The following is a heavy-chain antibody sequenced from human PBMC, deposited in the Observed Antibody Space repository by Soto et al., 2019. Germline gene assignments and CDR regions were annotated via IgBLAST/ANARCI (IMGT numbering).Heavy chain of an antibody. CDR3: ARYSTGWGNTYFDY. D-gene: IGHD6-19*01. V-gene: IGHV3-66*01. CDR1: GFTVSSNY. CDR2: IYSGGST. Sequence: EVQLVESGGGLVQPGGSLRLSCAASGFTVSSNYMSWVRQAPGKGLEWVSVIYSGGSTYYADSVKGRFTISRDNSKNTLYLQMNSLRAEDTAVYYCARYSTGWGNTYFDYWGQGTLLTVSS. J-gene: IGHJ4*02.